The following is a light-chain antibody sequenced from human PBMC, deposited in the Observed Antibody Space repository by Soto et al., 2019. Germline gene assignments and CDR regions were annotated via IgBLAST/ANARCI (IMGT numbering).Light chain of an antibody. CDR3: TSFTSRHTYV. J-gene: IGLJ1*01. V-gene: IGLV2-18*02. CDR2: NVN. Sequence: QSVLIQPPSVSGSPGQSVTISCTGTSSDVGSYDYVSWYQQHPGTVPKPMIYNVNTRPSGVPDRFSGSKSGNTASMTISGLQAEDEADYYCTSFTSRHTYVFGTGTKVTVL. CDR1: SSDVGSYDY.